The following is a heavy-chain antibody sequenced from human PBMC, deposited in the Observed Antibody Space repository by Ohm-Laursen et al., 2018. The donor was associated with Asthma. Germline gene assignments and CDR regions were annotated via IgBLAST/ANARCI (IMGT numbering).Heavy chain of an antibody. V-gene: IGHV3-48*04. CDR3: AKVRYDSSGPFDY. J-gene: IGHJ4*02. CDR2: ISSDITTI. Sequence: SLRLSCAASGFPFSLYAMDWVRQAPGKGLEWLSYISSDITTIYYADSVKGRFTISRDNAKNSLYLQMNSLRAEDTALYYCAKVRYDSSGPFDYWGQGTLVTVSS. D-gene: IGHD3-22*01. CDR1: GFPFSLYA.